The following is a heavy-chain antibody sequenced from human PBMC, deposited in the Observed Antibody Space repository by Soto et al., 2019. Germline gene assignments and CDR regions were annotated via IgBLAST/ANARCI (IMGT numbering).Heavy chain of an antibody. D-gene: IGHD3-16*01. Sequence: PGWSIKLSCVASGFSFSDHYMDWVRQAPGKGLEWVGRARNKVNGYTIEYAASVLGRFTISRDDSKNSLYLQMNRLKTEDTAVYYCAREKMFAYDRGALAHWGQGIAVTVSS. J-gene: IGHJ4*02. CDR2: ARNKVNGYTI. CDR3: AREKMFAYDRGALAH. CDR1: GFSFSDHY. V-gene: IGHV3-72*01.